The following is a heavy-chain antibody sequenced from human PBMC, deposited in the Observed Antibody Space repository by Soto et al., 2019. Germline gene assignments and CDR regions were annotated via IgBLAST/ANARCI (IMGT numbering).Heavy chain of an antibody. CDR2: IYPGDSDT. Sequence: PGESLKISCKGSGYSFTSYWIGWVRQMPGKGLEWMGIIYPGDSDTRYSPSFQGQVTISADKSISTAYLQWSSLKASDTAMYYCASTRYNWNDVVEYYFDYWGQGTLVTVSS. CDR1: GYSFTSYW. CDR3: ASTRYNWNDVVEYYFDY. D-gene: IGHD1-20*01. J-gene: IGHJ4*02. V-gene: IGHV5-51*01.